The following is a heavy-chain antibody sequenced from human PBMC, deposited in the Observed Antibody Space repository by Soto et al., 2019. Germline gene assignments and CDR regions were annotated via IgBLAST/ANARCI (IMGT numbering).Heavy chain of an antibody. V-gene: IGHV1-69*06. Sequence: QVQLVQSGAEVKKPGSSVKVSCTASGGPFSSYVISWVRQAPGQGLEWMGVITPMFGAPHYAQNFKGRITSTADKSTNTAYMELSSLTSGDTAVYFCARVFTGRWVAPWGQGTLVTVSS. J-gene: IGHJ5*02. CDR1: GGPFSSYV. CDR2: ITPMFGAP. D-gene: IGHD3-10*02. CDR3: ARVFTGRWVAP.